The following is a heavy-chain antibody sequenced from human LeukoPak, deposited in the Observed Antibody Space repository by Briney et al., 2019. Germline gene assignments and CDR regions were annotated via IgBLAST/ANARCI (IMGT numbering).Heavy chain of an antibody. J-gene: IGHJ4*02. CDR1: GFTFSSYA. CDR3: AKSRTGVYYFDY. D-gene: IGHD3-10*01. CDR2: ISYDGSNK. Sequence: GRSLRLSCAASGFTFSSYAMHWVRQAPGKGLEWVAVISYDGSNKYYADSVKGRFTISRDNSKNTLYLQVNSLRAEDTAVYYCAKSRTGVYYFDYWGQGTLVTVSS. V-gene: IGHV3-30-3*02.